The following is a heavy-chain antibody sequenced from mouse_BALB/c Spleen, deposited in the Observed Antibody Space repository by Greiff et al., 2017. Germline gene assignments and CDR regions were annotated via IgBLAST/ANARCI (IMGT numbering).Heavy chain of an antibody. CDR3: ARGYGYDYAMDY. V-gene: IGHV2-9*02. CDR2: IWAGGST. Sequence: VKLQESGPGLVAPSQSLSITCTVSGFSLTSYGVHWVRQPPGKGLEWLGVIWAGGSTNYNSALMSRLSISKDNSKSQVFLKMNSLQTDDTAMYYCARGYGYDYAMDYWGQGTSVTVSS. CDR1: GFSLTSYG. D-gene: IGHD1-2*01. J-gene: IGHJ4*01.